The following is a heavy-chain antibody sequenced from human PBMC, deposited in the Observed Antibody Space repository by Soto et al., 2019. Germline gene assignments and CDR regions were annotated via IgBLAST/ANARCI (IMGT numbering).Heavy chain of an antibody. Sequence: GGSLRLSCAASGFTFSSYAMIWFRQAPGKGLEWVSAISGSGGSTYYADSVKGRFTISRDNSKNTLYLQMNSLRAEDTAVYYCAKSSVLLWFGELYNYYYGMDVWGQGTTVTVSS. V-gene: IGHV3-23*01. CDR3: AKSSVLLWFGELYNYYYGMDV. D-gene: IGHD3-10*01. J-gene: IGHJ6*02. CDR2: ISGSGGST. CDR1: GFTFSSYA.